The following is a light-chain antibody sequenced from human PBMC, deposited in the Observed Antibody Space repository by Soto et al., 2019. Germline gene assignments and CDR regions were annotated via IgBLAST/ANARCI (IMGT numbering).Light chain of an antibody. CDR2: EVS. Sequence: QSVLTQPPSASGSPGQSVTISCTGTSSDVGGYDYVSWYKQHPGKAPKIMIYEVSKRPSGVPDRFSGSKSGNTAALTVSGLQAEDEADYYCSSYVGTNSYVFGTGTKVTVL. CDR1: SSDVGGYDY. J-gene: IGLJ1*01. CDR3: SSYVGTNSYV. V-gene: IGLV2-8*01.